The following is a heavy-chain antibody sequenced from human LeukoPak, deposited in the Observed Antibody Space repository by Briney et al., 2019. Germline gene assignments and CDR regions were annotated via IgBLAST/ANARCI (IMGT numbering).Heavy chain of an antibody. CDR3: ARSGMVRGVIIRGFDY. D-gene: IGHD3-10*01. CDR1: GDSVSSNSAA. Sequence: SQTLSLTCAISGDSVSSNSAAWNWIRQSPSRGLEWLGRTYYRSKWYNDYAVSVKSRITINPDTSKNQFSLQLNSVTPEDTAVYYCARSGMVRGVIIRGFDYWGQGTLVTVSS. J-gene: IGHJ4*02. V-gene: IGHV6-1*01. CDR2: TYYRSKWYN.